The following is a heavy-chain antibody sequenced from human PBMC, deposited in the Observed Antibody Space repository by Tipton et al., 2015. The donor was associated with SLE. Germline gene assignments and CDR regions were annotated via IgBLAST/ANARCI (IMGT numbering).Heavy chain of an antibody. CDR2: ISSSSSTI. D-gene: IGHD2-2*01. J-gene: IGHJ3*02. V-gene: IGHV3-48*01. CDR3: VKDRCSSTSCYPDAFDI. CDR1: GFTFSSYS. Sequence: SLRLSCAASGFTFSSYSMNWVRQAPGKGLEWVSYISSSSSTIYYADSVKGRFTISRDNSKNTLYLQMSSLRAEDTAVYYCVKDRCSSTSCYPDAFDIWGQGTMVTVSS.